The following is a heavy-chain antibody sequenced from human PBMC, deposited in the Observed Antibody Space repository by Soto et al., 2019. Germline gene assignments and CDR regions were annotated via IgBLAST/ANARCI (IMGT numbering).Heavy chain of an antibody. J-gene: IGHJ4*02. D-gene: IGHD1-1*01. CDR3: AKEGKSTTWEYYFDS. V-gene: IGHV3-43*01. Sequence: VGSLRLSCEGSGFVFDDYSLHWVRQVPGKGLEWLCLISWDGETTSYAASVKYRFSISRDTSKNSVFLEMRSLRIDDTAVYFCAKEGKSTTWEYYFDSCGQRTVVTVSS. CDR2: ISWDGETT. CDR1: GFVFDDYS.